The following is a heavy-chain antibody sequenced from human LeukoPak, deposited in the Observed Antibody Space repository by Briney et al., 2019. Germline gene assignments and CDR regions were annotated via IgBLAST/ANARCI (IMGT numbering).Heavy chain of an antibody. V-gene: IGHV4-59*08. D-gene: IGHD3-9*01. CDR2: IYYSGST. CDR1: GGSFSTYS. J-gene: IGHJ4*02. CDR3: ARQDILTGYPYYFDY. Sequence: SETLSLTCGVSGGSFSTYSWTWIRQPPGKGLEWIGYIYYSGSTNYNPSLKSRVTISVDTSKNQFSLKLSSVTAADTAVYYCARQDILTGYPYYFDYWGQGTLVTVSS.